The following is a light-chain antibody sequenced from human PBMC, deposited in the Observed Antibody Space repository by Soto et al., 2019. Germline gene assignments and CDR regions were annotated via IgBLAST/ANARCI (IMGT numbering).Light chain of an antibody. CDR2: GAS. CDR3: QQYHSWPHT. J-gene: IGKJ2*01. CDR1: QSVTTN. V-gene: IGKV3-15*01. Sequence: ETVLTQSPATLSVSPGERVTFSCKATQSVTTNLAWYQQKPGQVPRLLIYGASTRATGIPARFSGSGSGTEFTLSISSLQSEDFAIYHCQQYHSWPHTFGQGTKVDIK.